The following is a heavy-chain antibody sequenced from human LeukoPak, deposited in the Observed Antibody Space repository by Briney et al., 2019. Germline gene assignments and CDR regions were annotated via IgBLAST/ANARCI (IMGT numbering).Heavy chain of an antibody. CDR2: IYYSGST. V-gene: IGHV4-59*01. Sequence: SETLSLTCTVSGGSISSYYWSWIRQPPGKGLEWIGYIYYSGSTNYNPSLKSRVTISVDTSKNQFSLKLSSVTAADTAVYYCARVGLQLGAFDIWGQGTMVTVSS. CDR1: GGSISSYY. J-gene: IGHJ3*02. D-gene: IGHD6-13*01. CDR3: ARVGLQLGAFDI.